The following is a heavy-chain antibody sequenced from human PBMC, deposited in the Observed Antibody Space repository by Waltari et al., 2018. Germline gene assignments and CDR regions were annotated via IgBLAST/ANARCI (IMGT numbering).Heavy chain of an antibody. CDR3: ARDSRYCTNGDCRGDAYDI. Sequence: EVQLENIGGGLVQPGGSLRLSCAASEFTFNNSWMTWVRQVPGKGVEWVAKINEDGSKKDYVGSVKGRLTISRDNAKKSLYLQMNSLRAEDTAVYYCARDSRYCTNGDCRGDAYDIWGQGTMVTVSS. CDR1: EFTFNNSW. D-gene: IGHD2-8*01. CDR2: INEDGSKK. V-gene: IGHV3-7*01. J-gene: IGHJ3*02.